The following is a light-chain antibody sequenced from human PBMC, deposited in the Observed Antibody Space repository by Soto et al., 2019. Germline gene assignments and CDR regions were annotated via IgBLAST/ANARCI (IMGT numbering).Light chain of an antibody. CDR3: QQRKNWPPIT. CDR1: ESLVHSDGKTY. V-gene: IGKV2-24*01. Sequence: IVLTQTPLSSAVTLGQPASFSCESSESLVHSDGKTYLGWLHLRPGQPPRLLIFDASNRATGVPVRFSGSGSGTVFTLTIGSLEPEDSAVYYCQQRKNWPPITFGQGTRLEIK. J-gene: IGKJ5*01. CDR2: DAS.